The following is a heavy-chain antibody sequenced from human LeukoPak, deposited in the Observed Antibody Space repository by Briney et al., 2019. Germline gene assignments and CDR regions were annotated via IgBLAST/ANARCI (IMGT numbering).Heavy chain of an antibody. D-gene: IGHD6-19*01. CDR2: INHSGST. V-gene: IGHV4-34*01. J-gene: IGHJ4*02. CDR3: ARGPWRSSGWRSFDY. Sequence: PSETLSLTCAVYGGSFCGYYWSWIRQPPGKGLEWIGEINHSGSTNYNPSLKSRVTISVDTSKNQFSLKLSSVTAAGTAVYYCARGPWRSSGWRSFDYWGQGTLVTVSS. CDR1: GGSFCGYY.